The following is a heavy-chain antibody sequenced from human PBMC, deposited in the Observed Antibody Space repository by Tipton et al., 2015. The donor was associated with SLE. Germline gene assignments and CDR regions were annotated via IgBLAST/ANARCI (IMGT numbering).Heavy chain of an antibody. CDR3: AREKYGVFDV. D-gene: IGHD2-8*01. Sequence: GLVKPSETLSLICTVSGGSISPLYWGWLRQPPGKRLEWIGYSHHSGNTNYNPSLKSRVTISVDTSKNQFSLKLSSVTAADTALYYCAREKYGVFDVWGEGTMIIVSS. CDR1: GGSISPLY. V-gene: IGHV4-59*11. J-gene: IGHJ3*01. CDR2: SHHSGNT.